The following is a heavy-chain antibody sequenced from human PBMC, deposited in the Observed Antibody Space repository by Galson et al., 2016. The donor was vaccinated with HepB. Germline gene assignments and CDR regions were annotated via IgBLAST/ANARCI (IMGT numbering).Heavy chain of an antibody. Sequence: SLRLSCAASEFSVSSNYMTWVRQAPGKGLEWVSVLYGIGTTYYADSVQGRFTISRDDAQNTLFLQMDRLRPEDTAIYFCARGHCSGTSCYGGFYYGMDVWGKGTTVIVSS. V-gene: IGHV3-66*02. CDR2: LYGIGTT. CDR1: EFSVSSNY. J-gene: IGHJ6*04. CDR3: ARGHCSGTSCYGGFYYGMDV. D-gene: IGHD2-2*01.